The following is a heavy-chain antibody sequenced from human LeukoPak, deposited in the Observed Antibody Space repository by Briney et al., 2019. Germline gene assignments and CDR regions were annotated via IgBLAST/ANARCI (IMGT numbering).Heavy chain of an antibody. CDR3: ARVRSSSWPNYFDY. CDR1: GGSIRIYY. D-gene: IGHD6-13*01. V-gene: IGHV4-59*01. J-gene: IGHJ4*02. Sequence: PSETLSLTCTVSGGSIRIYYWSWIRQPPGKGLEWSGHIYYSGSTNYNPSLKSRVTISVDTSKNQFSLKLSSVTAADTAVYYCARVRSSSWPNYFDYWGQGTLVTVSS. CDR2: IYYSGST.